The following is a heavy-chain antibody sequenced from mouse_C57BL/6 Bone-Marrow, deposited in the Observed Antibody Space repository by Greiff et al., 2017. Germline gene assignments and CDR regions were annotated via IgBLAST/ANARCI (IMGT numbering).Heavy chain of an antibody. CDR2: IDPSDSYT. D-gene: IGHD1-1*01. CDR3: ARTRYGSLYAMDY. V-gene: IGHV1-69*01. Sequence: QQSGAELVMPGASVKLSCKASGYTFTSYWMHWVKQRPGQGLEWIGEIDPSDSYTNYNQKFKGKSTLTVDKSSSTAYMQLSSLTSEDSAVYYCARTRYGSLYAMDYWGQGTSVTVSS. J-gene: IGHJ4*01. CDR1: GYTFTSYW.